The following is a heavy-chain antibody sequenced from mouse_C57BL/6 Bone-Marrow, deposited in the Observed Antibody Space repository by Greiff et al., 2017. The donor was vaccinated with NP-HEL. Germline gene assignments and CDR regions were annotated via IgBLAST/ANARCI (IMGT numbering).Heavy chain of an antibody. V-gene: IGHV1-81*01. D-gene: IGHD3-3*01. Sequence: VLLQQSGAELARPGASVKLSCTASGYTFTSYGISWVKQRTGQGLEWIGEIYPRSGNTYYNEKFKGKATLTADKSSSTAYMELRSLTSEDSAVYFCASRGNFDYWGQGTTLTVSS. CDR1: GYTFTSYG. J-gene: IGHJ2*01. CDR2: IYPRSGNT. CDR3: ASRGNFDY.